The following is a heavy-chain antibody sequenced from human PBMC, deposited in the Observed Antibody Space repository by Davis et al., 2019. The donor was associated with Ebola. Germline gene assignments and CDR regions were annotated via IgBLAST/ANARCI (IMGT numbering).Heavy chain of an antibody. D-gene: IGHD6-25*01. V-gene: IGHV7-4-1*02. J-gene: IGHJ3*01. CDR3: ARGGAITGAFDV. Sequence: ASVKVSCKASGYTFTNHAINWVRQAPGQELEWMGWINTNTGNPNYAQGFTGRLAFSLDAAVPTAYLQISSLTTEDTAVYYCARGGAITGAFDVWGHGTMVTVSS. CDR2: INTNTGNP. CDR1: GYTFTNHA.